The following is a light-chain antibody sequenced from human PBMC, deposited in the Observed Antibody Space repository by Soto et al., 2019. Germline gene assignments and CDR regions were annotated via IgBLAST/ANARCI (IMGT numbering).Light chain of an antibody. CDR2: DVN. V-gene: IGLV2-14*01. CDR1: SSDVGGYNY. J-gene: IGLJ2*01. CDR3: SSYTGSSTYVV. Sequence: QSVLTQPASVSGSPGQSITISCTGTSSDVGGYNYVSWYQQHPGKATKLMIYDVNNRPSGVSNRFSGSKSGNTASLTISGLQAEDEADYYCSSYTGSSTYVVFGGGTKLTVL.